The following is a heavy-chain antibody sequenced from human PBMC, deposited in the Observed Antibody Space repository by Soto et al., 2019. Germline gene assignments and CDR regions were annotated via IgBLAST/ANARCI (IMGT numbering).Heavy chain of an antibody. CDR3: ARLANIFACDN. V-gene: IGHV5-51*01. Sequence: GESLKISGQGSGYIFTNYWIGWVRQMPGKGLEWMGIIYPGDSDTRYSPSFQGQVTISADKSISTAYLQWSSLKASDTAMYYCARLANIFACDNWGQGTMITVSS. J-gene: IGHJ4*01. CDR2: IYPGDSDT. D-gene: IGHD2-21*01. CDR1: GYIFTNYW.